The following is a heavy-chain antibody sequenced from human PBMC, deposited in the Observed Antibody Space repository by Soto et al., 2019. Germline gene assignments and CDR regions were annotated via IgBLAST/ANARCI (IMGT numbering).Heavy chain of an antibody. CDR1: GGSITSGHW. J-gene: IGHJ4*02. V-gene: IGHV4-4*02. D-gene: IGHD5-18*01. CDR3: AAHRGSTYGPLDD. Sequence: VRLPESPPGLVKPSETLSPTCTVSGGSITSGHWWTWVLQSPREGLQWIGEIFHTGTTNYIPAPQRRVSMSVDKSKTQCSLRPTSVTAAAAAVYDCAAHRGSTYGPLDDLGQGTLVTVSP. CDR2: IFHTGTT.